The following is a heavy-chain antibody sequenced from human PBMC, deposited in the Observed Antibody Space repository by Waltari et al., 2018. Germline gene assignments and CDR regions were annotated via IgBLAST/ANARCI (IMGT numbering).Heavy chain of an antibody. CDR1: GYTFTRYA. Sequence: QVQLVQSGAEVKKPGAPVKVSCKPSGYTFTRYAMHRVRQALGRRLECMGWINAGNGNTKYSQEFQGRVTITRDTAASKAYMERSSLRSEDMGVYYCAVSSPDGSDAFDFWGQGTMVTVSS. V-gene: IGHV1-3*03. CDR2: INAGNGNT. CDR3: AVSSPDGSDAFDF. D-gene: IGHD3-10*01. J-gene: IGHJ3*01.